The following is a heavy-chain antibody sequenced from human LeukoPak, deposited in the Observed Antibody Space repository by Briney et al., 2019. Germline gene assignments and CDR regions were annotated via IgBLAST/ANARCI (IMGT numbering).Heavy chain of an antibody. CDR3: ARDHXGITMVRASHYYYGMDV. CDR2: IYYSGST. CDR1: GGSISSYY. Sequence: SETLSLTCTVSGGSISSYYWSWIRQPPGKGLEWIGYIYYSGSTYYNPSLKSRVTISVDTSKNQFSLKLSSVTAADTAVYYCARDHXGITMVRASHYYYGMDVWGQGTTVTVSS. V-gene: IGHV4-59*12. J-gene: IGHJ6*02. D-gene: IGHD3-10*01.